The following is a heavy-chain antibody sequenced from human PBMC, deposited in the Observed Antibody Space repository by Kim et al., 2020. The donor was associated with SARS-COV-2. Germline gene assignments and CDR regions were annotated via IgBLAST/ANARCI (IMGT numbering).Heavy chain of an antibody. J-gene: IGHJ3*02. CDR3: ARVLLVGATPTYYALDI. D-gene: IGHD1-26*01. CDR2: IIPIFGTA. Sequence: SVKVSCKASGGTFSSYAISWVRQAPGQGLEWMGGIIPIFGTANYAQKFQGRVTITADESTSTAYMELSSLRSEDTAVYYCARVLLVGATPTYYALDIWGQGTMVTVSS. CDR1: GGTFSSYA. V-gene: IGHV1-69*13.